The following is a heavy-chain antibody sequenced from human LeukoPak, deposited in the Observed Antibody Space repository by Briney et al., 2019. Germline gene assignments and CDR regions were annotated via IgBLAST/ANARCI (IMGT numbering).Heavy chain of an antibody. J-gene: IGHJ4*02. D-gene: IGHD6-19*01. CDR3: AKGQGIAVAVYFDY. CDR1: GFTFSSYA. V-gene: IGHV3-23*01. CDR2: ISGSGGST. Sequence: HTGGSLRLSCAASGFTFSSYAMSWVRQAPGKGLEWVSAISGSGGSTYYADSVKGRFTISRDNSKNTLYLQMNSLRAEDTAVYYCAKGQGIAVAVYFDYWGQGTLVTVSS.